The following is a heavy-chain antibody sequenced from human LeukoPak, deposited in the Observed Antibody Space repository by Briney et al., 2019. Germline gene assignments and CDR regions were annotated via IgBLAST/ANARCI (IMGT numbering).Heavy chain of an antibody. J-gene: IGHJ4*02. Sequence: GGSLRLSCAASGFTFSNYAMSWVRQAPGKGLEWVSGISAGGGSTYYADSVKGWFTISRDNSKNTLYLQMNSLRAEDTAVYYCARDDYGETFDYWGQGTLVTVSS. V-gene: IGHV3-23*01. D-gene: IGHD4-17*01. CDR2: ISAGGGST. CDR3: ARDDYGETFDY. CDR1: GFTFSNYA.